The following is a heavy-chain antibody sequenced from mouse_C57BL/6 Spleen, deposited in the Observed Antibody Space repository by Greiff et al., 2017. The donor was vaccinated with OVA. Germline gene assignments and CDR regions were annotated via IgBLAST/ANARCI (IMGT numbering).Heavy chain of an antibody. V-gene: IGHV5-4*03. J-gene: IGHJ3*01. CDR1: GFTFSSYA. D-gene: IGHD2-5*01. Sequence: EVKLMESGGGLVKPGGSLKLSCAASGFTFSSYAMSWVRQTPEKRLEWVATISDGGSYTYYPDNVKGRFTISRDNAKNNLYLQMSHLKSEDTAMFYCARAPSYYSNSWFAYWGQGTLVTVSA. CDR3: ARAPSYYSNSWFAY. CDR2: ISDGGSYT.